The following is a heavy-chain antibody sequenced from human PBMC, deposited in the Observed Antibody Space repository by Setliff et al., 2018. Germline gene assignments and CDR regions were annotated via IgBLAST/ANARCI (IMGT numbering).Heavy chain of an antibody. J-gene: IGHJ4*02. Sequence: PGGSLRLSCAGSGFAFNNWEMNWVRLAPGRGLEWIAYISSASGTIHYADSVKGRFTISRDNARNALYLQMNSLRGEDTAFYFCARATAYYGSRSYYAFDFWGQGTQVTVSS. CDR1: GFAFNNWE. V-gene: IGHV3-48*03. CDR3: ARATAYYGSRSYYAFDF. D-gene: IGHD3-10*01. CDR2: ISSASGTI.